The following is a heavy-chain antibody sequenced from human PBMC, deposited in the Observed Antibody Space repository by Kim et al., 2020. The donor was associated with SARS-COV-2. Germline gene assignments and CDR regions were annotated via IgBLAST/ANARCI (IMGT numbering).Heavy chain of an antibody. CDR1: GFTFSSYG. CDR2: ISYDGSNK. D-gene: IGHD3-3*01. CDR3: AKREDYDFWIGYVDYYYYGMDV. Sequence: GGSLRLSCAASGFTFSSYGMHWVRQAPGKGLEWVAVISYDGSNKYYADSVKGRFTISRDNSKNTLYLQMNSLRAEDTAVYYCAKREDYDFWIGYVDYYYYGMDVWGQGTTVNVS. J-gene: IGHJ6*02. V-gene: IGHV3-30*18.